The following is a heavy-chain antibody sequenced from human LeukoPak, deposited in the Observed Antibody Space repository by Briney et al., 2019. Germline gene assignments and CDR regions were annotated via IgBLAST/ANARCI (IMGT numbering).Heavy chain of an antibody. CDR1: GFTFSDHY. Sequence: GGSLRLSCVASGFTFSDHYMDWVRQPPGKGLEWVGRARNKANSYTTAYAASVKGRFTISRDDSRNSLYLQMNSLKTEDTAVYYCGSYYDGNSGGFDYWGQGTLVTVSS. CDR2: ARNKANSYTT. CDR3: GSYYDGNSGGFDY. J-gene: IGHJ4*02. D-gene: IGHD4-23*01. V-gene: IGHV3-72*01.